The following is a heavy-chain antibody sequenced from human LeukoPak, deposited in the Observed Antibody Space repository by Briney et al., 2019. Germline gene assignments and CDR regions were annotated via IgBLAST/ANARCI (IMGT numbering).Heavy chain of an antibody. V-gene: IGHV3-9*01. D-gene: IGHD3-10*01. CDR3: AKGYYYGSGSPLDY. J-gene: IGHJ4*02. CDR2: ISWNSGSI. Sequence: PGRSLRLSCAASGFTFDDYAMHWVRQAPGKGLEWVSGISWNSGSIGYADSVKGRFTVSRDNAKNSLYLQMNSLRAEDTALYYCAKGYYYGSGSPLDYWGQGTLVTVSS. CDR1: GFTFDDYA.